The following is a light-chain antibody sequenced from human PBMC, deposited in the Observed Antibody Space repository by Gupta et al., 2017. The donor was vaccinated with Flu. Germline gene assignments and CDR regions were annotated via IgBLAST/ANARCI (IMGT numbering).Light chain of an antibody. CDR3: QQYDTSPLT. Sequence: EIVLTQSPGILSLSPGERATLSCRASQSVISNDLAWYQQKPGQAPRLLIYDASNRATGIPDRFSGSGSGTDFTLTINRLEPEDFAVYYCQQYDTSPLTFGGGTKVEIK. CDR1: QSVISND. V-gene: IGKV3-20*01. J-gene: IGKJ4*01. CDR2: DAS.